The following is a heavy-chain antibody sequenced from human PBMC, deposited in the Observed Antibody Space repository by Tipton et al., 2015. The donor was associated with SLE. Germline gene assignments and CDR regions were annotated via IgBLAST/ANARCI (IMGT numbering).Heavy chain of an antibody. CDR2: IRYDGTSK. J-gene: IGHJ4*02. Sequence: SLRLSCAASGFTFSSYGMHWVRQAPGKGLEWVAFIRYDGTSKYYADSVKGRFTISRDNSKNTLYVQMNSLRPEDTAVYYCATDLSEYFDYWGQGTLVTVSS. CDR3: ATDLSEYFDY. V-gene: IGHV3-30*02. CDR1: GFTFSSYG. D-gene: IGHD1-14*01.